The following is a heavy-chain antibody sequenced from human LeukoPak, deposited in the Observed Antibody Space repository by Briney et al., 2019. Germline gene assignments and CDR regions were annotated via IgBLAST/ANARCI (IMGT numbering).Heavy chain of an antibody. CDR2: IMFDGTFT. CDR1: GFTLSNYW. D-gene: IGHD3-10*01. V-gene: IGHV3-74*03. CDR3: ARDDYYSS. J-gene: IGHJ5*02. Sequence: GGSLRLSCVGSGFTLSNYWMHCVRQAPGKGLVWVSRIMFDGTFTMYADSVKGRFTISRDNAKNTLYLQMNSLRAEDTAVYYCARDDYYSSWGQGTLVTVSS.